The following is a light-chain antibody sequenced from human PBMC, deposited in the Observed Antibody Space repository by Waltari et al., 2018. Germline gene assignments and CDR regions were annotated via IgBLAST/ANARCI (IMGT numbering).Light chain of an antibody. CDR3: ASFTGNVV. J-gene: IGLJ2*01. CDR1: SSDVGGYNY. CDR2: DVD. V-gene: IGLV2-14*03. Sequence: QSALTQPASVSGSPGQSITISCTGTSSDVGGYNYVSWYQQHPGKAPKLLIYDVDYRPSGFSNRFSGSNTVNTASLTISGLQAVDEAVYYCASFTGNVVFGGGTKLTVL.